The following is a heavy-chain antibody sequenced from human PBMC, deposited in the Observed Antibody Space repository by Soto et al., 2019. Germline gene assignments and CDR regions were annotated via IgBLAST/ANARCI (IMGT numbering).Heavy chain of an antibody. J-gene: IGHJ5*02. V-gene: IGHV1-3*01. D-gene: IGHD6-6*01. CDR2: INAGNGNT. CDR1: GYTFTSYA. Sequence: QVQLVQSGAEVKKPGASVKVSCKASGYTFTSYAMHWVRQAAGQRLEWMGWINAGNGNTKYSQKLQGRVTITRDTSASTAYMELSGLRSEDTAVYYCARGRSSSGWFDPWGQGTLVTVSS. CDR3: ARGRSSSGWFDP.